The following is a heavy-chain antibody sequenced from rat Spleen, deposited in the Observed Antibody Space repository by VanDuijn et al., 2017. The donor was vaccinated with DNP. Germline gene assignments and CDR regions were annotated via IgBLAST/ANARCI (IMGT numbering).Heavy chain of an antibody. V-gene: IGHV5-19*01. CDR2: ISPSGGST. J-gene: IGHJ2*01. Sequence: EVQLVESGGGLVQPGRSLKLSCAASGFTFSNYGMHWIRQAPTKGLEWVASISPSGGSTYYRDSVKGRFTISRDNAKSTQYLQMDSLRSEDTATYYGATDGYYGYTYFDYWGQGVMVTVSS. CDR1: GFTFSNYG. D-gene: IGHD1-9*01. CDR3: ATDGYYGYTYFDY.